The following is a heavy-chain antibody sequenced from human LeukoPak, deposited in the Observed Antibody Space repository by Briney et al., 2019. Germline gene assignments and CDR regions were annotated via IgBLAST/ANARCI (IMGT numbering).Heavy chain of an antibody. V-gene: IGHV3-21*01. J-gene: IGHJ4*02. CDR3: ARDRGGNSPYYFDY. D-gene: IGHD4-23*01. CDR2: ISSSSSYI. CDR1: GFTFSSYS. Sequence: GGSLRLSCAASGFTFSSYSMNWVRQAPGKGLEWVSCISSSSSYIYYADSVKGRFTISRDNAKNPLYLQMNTPRAEDTAVYYCARDRGGNSPYYFDYWGQGTLVTVSS.